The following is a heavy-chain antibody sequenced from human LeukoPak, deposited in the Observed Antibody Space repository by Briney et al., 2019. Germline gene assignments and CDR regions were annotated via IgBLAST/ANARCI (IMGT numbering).Heavy chain of an antibody. CDR1: GYTFSTYG. CDR2: ISAYNGNT. CDR3: ARDERPLGPYYYYYGMDV. Sequence: ASVKVSCKASGYTFSTYGINWVRQAPGQGLEWMGWISAYNGNTHYAQKLQGRVTMTTDTSTSTAHMELRSLRSDDTAVYYCARDERPLGPYYYYYGMDVWGQGTTVTVSS. D-gene: IGHD7-27*01. V-gene: IGHV1-18*01. J-gene: IGHJ6*02.